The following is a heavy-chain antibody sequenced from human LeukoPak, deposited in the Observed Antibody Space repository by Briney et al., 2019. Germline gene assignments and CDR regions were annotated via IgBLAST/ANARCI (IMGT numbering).Heavy chain of an antibody. D-gene: IGHD4/OR15-4a*01. Sequence: QPGGSLRLSCTVSGFTVSDNSMSWVRQAPGKGLEWVSFIYSGRTHYSDSVKDRFIISRDNSKNTLYLQMNSLRAEDTAVYYCARRAGAYSHPYDYWGQGTLVTVSS. CDR1: GFTVSDNS. V-gene: IGHV3-53*01. J-gene: IGHJ4*02. CDR2: IYSGRT. CDR3: ARRAGAYSHPYDY.